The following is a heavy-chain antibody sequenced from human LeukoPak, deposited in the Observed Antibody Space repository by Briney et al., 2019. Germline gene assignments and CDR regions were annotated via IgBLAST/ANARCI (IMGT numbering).Heavy chain of an antibody. CDR1: GYTYSAYY. CDR3: ARDPEYCSTTSCYHYGYYGMDV. Sequence: GASVNVSCKTSGYTYSAYYLHWVRQAPGQGLECMGWINPNSGDTNDAQKFQGRVTMTRDTSISTAYMELSGLRYDDTAVYYCARDPEYCSTTSCYHYGYYGMDVWGQGTTVTVSS. J-gene: IGHJ6*02. CDR2: INPNSGDT. V-gene: IGHV1-2*02. D-gene: IGHD2-2*01.